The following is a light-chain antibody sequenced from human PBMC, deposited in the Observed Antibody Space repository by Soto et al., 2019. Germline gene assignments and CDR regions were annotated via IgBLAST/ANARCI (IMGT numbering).Light chain of an antibody. Sequence: QSVLTQPPSVSGAPGQRVTISCSGNSSNIGAGYDAHWYQHPPGTAPKLLIFGFTSRPSGVPDRFSGSKSDTSASLAITGLQADDEAYYYCQSFDRSLNSWVFGGGTQLTVL. V-gene: IGLV1-40*01. CDR3: QSFDRSLNSWV. J-gene: IGLJ3*02. CDR1: SSNIGAGYD. CDR2: GFT.